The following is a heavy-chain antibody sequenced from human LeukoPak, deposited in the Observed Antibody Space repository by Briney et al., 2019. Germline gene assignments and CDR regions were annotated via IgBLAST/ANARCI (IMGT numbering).Heavy chain of an antibody. CDR3: ARDPYSGSYGPYYYYYMDV. CDR2: ITSSSSYI. V-gene: IGHV3-21*06. CDR1: GFTFSSYN. J-gene: IGHJ6*03. Sequence: GGSLRLSCAASGFTFSSYNMNWVRQAPGKGPEWVASITSSSSYIYYAYSVKGRFTISRDNAKNSLYLQMDSLRVEDTAVYYCARDPYSGSYGPYYYYYMDVWGKGTTVTISS. D-gene: IGHD1-26*01.